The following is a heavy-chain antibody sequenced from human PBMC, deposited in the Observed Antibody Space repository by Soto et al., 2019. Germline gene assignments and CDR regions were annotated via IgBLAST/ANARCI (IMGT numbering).Heavy chain of an antibody. Sequence: SETLSLTCTVSGGSISSSSYYWGWIRQPPGKGLEWIGSIYYSGRTYYNPSLKIRVTISVDTSKNQFSLKLSSVTAADTAVYYCARRGQTGGLGMRAFDIWGQGTMVTVSS. CDR3: ARRGQTGGLGMRAFDI. J-gene: IGHJ3*02. D-gene: IGHD7-27*01. CDR2: IYYSGRT. V-gene: IGHV4-39*01. CDR1: GGSISSSSYY.